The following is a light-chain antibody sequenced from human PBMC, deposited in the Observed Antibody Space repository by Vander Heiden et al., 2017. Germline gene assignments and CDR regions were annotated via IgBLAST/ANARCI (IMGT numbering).Light chain of an antibody. V-gene: IGLV1-44*01. CDR1: SSNIGSNT. CDR2: SNN. J-gene: IGLJ3*02. Sequence: SVLTQPPSASGTPGQRVTISCPGSSSNIGSNTVSWYQQLPGQAPKLLIYSNNQRPSGVPDRFSGSKSGTSASLAISGLQAEDEADYYCAAWDDSLNGSVFGGGTKLTVL. CDR3: AAWDDSLNGSV.